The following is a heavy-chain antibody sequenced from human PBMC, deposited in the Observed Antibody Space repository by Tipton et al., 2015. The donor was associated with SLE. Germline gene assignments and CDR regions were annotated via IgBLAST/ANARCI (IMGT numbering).Heavy chain of an antibody. CDR2: IRYDGSNK. J-gene: IGHJ4*02. D-gene: IGHD3-16*01. CDR1: GFTFGDYA. CDR3: AKGKARGSSPCGPDY. V-gene: IGHV3-30*02. Sequence: SLRLSCTASGFTFGDYAMSWFRQAPGKGLEWVAFIRYDGSNKYYADSVKGRFTISRDNSKNTLYLQMNSLRAEDTAVYYCAKGKARGSSPCGPDYWGQGTLVTVSS.